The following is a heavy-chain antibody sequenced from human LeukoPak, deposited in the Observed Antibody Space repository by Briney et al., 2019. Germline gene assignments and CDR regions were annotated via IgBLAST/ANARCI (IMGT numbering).Heavy chain of an antibody. Sequence: SETLSLTCAVYGGSFSDYYWSWIRQPPGKGLEWIGEINHSGSTNYNPSLKSRVTISVDTSKNQFSLKLSSVTAADTAVYYCASCHNYYGSGGYYPFDYWGQGTLVTVSS. D-gene: IGHD3-10*01. CDR1: GGSFSDYY. CDR3: ASCHNYYGSGGYYPFDY. J-gene: IGHJ4*02. CDR2: INHSGST. V-gene: IGHV4-34*01.